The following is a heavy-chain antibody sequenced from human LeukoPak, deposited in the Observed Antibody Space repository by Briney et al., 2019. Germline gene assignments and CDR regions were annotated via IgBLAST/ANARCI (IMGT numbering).Heavy chain of an antibody. V-gene: IGHV1-2*02. J-gene: IGHJ4*02. CDR3: ARVYGDHYGSGVIDY. Sequence: ASVKVSCKASGYTFTDYYMHWVRQAPGQGLEWMGWINPNSGGTNHAQKFQGSVTMTRDTSISTAYMELSRLRSDDTAVYYCARVYGDHYGSGVIDYWGQGTLVTISS. CDR1: GYTFTDYY. CDR2: INPNSGGT. D-gene: IGHD3-10*01.